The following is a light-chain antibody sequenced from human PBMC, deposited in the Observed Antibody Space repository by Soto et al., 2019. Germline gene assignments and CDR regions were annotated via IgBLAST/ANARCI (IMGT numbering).Light chain of an antibody. CDR2: DAS. CDR1: QSVDSN. V-gene: IGKV3-15*01. J-gene: IGKJ4*01. CDR3: QQYNKWPLT. Sequence: EILMTQSPATLSVSPGERATLSCRASQSVDSNLAWYQQKPGQAPRLLIYDASTRATGIPARFSGSGSGTEFTLTISSLQSEDFAVYYCQQYNKWPLTFGGGTKVEIK.